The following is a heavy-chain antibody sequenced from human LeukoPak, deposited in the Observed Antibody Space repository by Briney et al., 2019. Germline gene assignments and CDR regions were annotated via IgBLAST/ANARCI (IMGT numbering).Heavy chain of an antibody. V-gene: IGHV5-51*01. CDR2: ILPGDSDT. J-gene: IGHJ4*02. CDR3: ARLPSTLTTFEYYFDY. CDR1: GYTFTSHW. Sequence: GESLKISCKTSGYTFTSHWIGWVRRMPGNGLEWMGIILPGDSDTRYSPSFQGHVSISADKSISTAYLQWSGLKASDTAMYYCARLPSTLTTFEYYFDYWGQGSLVTVSS. D-gene: IGHD4-11*01.